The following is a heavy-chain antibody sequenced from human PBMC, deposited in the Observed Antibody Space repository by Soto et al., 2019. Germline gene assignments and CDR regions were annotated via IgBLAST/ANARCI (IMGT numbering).Heavy chain of an antibody. CDR2: IYYSGST. CDR3: ARFFDGGNSNWFDP. V-gene: IGHV4-31*03. J-gene: IGHJ5*02. Sequence: ALSITCTVPVGSISSGGYYWSWILQHPGKGLEWIGYIYYSGSTYYNPSLKSRVTISVDTSKNQFSLKLSSVTAADTAVYYCARFFDGGNSNWFDPWGQGTLVTVSS. CDR1: VGSISSGGYY. D-gene: IGHD2-21*02.